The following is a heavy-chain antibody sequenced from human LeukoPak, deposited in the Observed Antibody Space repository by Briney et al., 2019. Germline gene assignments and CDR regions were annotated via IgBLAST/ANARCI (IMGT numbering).Heavy chain of an antibody. CDR2: VSGSGGST. CDR3: ARDSSGFRD. J-gene: IGHJ4*02. Sequence: PGGSLRLSCAASGFNFSTYGMSWVRQAPGKGLEWVSLVSGSGGSTYYGDSVKGRFTISRDNSKNTLYLQMNSLRAEDTAVYYCARDSSGFRDWGQGTLVTVSS. CDR1: GFNFSTYG. V-gene: IGHV3-23*01. D-gene: IGHD3-22*01.